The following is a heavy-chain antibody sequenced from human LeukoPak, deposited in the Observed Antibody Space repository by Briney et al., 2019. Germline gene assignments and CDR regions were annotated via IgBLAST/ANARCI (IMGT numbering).Heavy chain of an antibody. Sequence: SETLSLTCAVYGGSFSGYYWSWIRQPPRKGLEWIGEINHSGSTNYNPSLKSRVTISVDTSKNQFSLKLSSVTAADTAVYYCAREIRAWYFDLWGRGTLVTVSS. J-gene: IGHJ2*01. CDR2: INHSGST. V-gene: IGHV4-34*01. CDR1: GGSFSGYY. CDR3: AREIRAWYFDL.